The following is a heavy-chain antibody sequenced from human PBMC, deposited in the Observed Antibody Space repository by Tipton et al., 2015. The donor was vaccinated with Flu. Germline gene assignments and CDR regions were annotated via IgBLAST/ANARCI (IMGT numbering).Heavy chain of an antibody. Sequence: LRLSCTVSGGSISSYYWSWIRQLAGKGLEWIGRIYTSGSTNYNPSLKSRVTISVDTSKNQFSLKLSSVTAADTAVYYCARGRAVAGFRGFDYWGQGTLVTVSS. CDR3: ARGRAVAGFRGFDY. V-gene: IGHV4-4*07. CDR1: GGSISSYY. J-gene: IGHJ4*02. CDR2: IYTSGST. D-gene: IGHD6-19*01.